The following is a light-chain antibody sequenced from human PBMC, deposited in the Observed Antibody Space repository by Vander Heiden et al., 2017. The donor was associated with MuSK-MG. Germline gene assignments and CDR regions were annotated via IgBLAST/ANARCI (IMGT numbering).Light chain of an antibody. V-gene: IGLV2-11*01. CDR1: SSDVGGHNY. CDR3: CSYAGTSYV. Sequence: QPALTQPRSMSGSPGQSVTISCTGTSSDVGGHNYVPCYPYHPGKAPQLMMYDVGQRPSGVPDRFSGSKSGITASLTISGLQAEDEADYYCCSYAGTSYVFGTGTTVSVL. J-gene: IGLJ1*01. CDR2: DVG.